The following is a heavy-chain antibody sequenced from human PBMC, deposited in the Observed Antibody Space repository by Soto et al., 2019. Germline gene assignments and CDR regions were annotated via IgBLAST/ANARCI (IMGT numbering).Heavy chain of an antibody. V-gene: IGHV3-9*01. CDR1: GFTFDDYA. D-gene: IGHD2-15*01. CDR2: ISWNSNII. Sequence: EVQLVESGGGLVQPGRSLRLSCAASGFTFDDYAMHWVRRVPGKGLDWVSSISWNSNIIGYADSVKGRFTISRDNAKNSLYLQMNCLRPEDTALYYCAKGGPDGFCSGGRCYFDYWGQGTLVTVSS. CDR3: AKGGPDGFCSGGRCYFDY. J-gene: IGHJ4*02.